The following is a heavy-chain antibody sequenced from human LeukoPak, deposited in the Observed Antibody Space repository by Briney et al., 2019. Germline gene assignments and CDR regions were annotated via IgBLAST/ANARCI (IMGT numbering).Heavy chain of an antibody. CDR3: ARAEPDGWFDP. D-gene: IGHD1-14*01. V-gene: IGHV4-30-4*08. CDR1: GGSIRSSYYY. CDR2: IYYSGST. Sequence: PSETLSLTCTVSGGSIRSSYYYWGWIRQPPGKGLEWIGYIYYSGSTYYNPSLKSRVTISVDTSKKQFSLRLGSVTAADTAVYHCARAEPDGWFDPWGQGTLVTVSS. J-gene: IGHJ5*02.